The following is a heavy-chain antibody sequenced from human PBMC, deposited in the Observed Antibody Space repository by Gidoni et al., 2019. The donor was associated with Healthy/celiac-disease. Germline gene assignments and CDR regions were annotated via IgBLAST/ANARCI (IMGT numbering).Heavy chain of an antibody. CDR2: ISWNSGSI. D-gene: IGHD3-22*01. V-gene: IGHV3-9*01. J-gene: IGHJ4*02. CDR1: GFTFDDYA. Sequence: EVQLVESGGGLVQPGRSLRLSCAASGFTFDDYAMHWVRQAPGKGLEWVSGISWNSGSIGYADSVKGRFTISRDNAKNSLYLQMNSLRAEDTALYYCAKDTSDYYDSSGYYDYWGQGTLVTVSS. CDR3: AKDTSDYYDSSGYYDY.